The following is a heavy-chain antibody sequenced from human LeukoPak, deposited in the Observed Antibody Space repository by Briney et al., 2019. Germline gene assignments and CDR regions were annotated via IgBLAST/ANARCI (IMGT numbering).Heavy chain of an antibody. V-gene: IGHV1-8*03. CDR3: ARVCGGDCYHYDAFDI. CDR1: GYTFTNYD. J-gene: IGHJ3*02. Sequence: GASVKLSCKASGYTFTNYDINWGRQATGQGLEWMGWMNPNSGNTGYAQKFQSRVTITRNTSLSTASMELSSLRSADTAVHYCARVCGGDCYHYDAFDIWGQGTMVTVSS. D-gene: IGHD2-21*02. CDR2: MNPNSGNT.